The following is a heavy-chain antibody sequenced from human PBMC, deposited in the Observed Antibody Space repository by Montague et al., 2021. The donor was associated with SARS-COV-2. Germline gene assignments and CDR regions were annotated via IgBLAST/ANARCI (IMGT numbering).Heavy chain of an antibody. CDR3: ARGGSKYGADAFDL. Sequence: SETLSLTCTVSGASISSYYWTWIRQPPGKGLEWITYTSHDDYTTYNPSLKSRVTMSIDRSKSLLSLAMTSVTAEDTAVYYCARGGSKYGADAFDLWGQGTMVIVSA. V-gene: IGHV4-59*12. J-gene: IGHJ3*01. CDR1: GASISSYY. D-gene: IGHD2/OR15-2a*01. CDR2: TSHDDYT.